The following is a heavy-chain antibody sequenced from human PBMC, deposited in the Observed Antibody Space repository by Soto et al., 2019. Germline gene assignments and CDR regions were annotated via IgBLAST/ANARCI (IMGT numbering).Heavy chain of an antibody. CDR3: AKDFVFGTYSSSWYSWGTYYYDGMDV. J-gene: IGHJ6*02. CDR2: ISYDGSNK. V-gene: IGHV3-30*18. Sequence: QVQLVESGGGVVQPGRSLRLSCAASGFTFSSYGMHWVRQAPGKGLEWVAVISYDGSNKYYADSVKGRFTISRDNSKNTLYLQMNSLRAEDTAVYYCAKDFVFGTYSSSWYSWGTYYYDGMDVWGQGTTVTVSS. CDR1: GFTFSSYG. D-gene: IGHD6-13*01.